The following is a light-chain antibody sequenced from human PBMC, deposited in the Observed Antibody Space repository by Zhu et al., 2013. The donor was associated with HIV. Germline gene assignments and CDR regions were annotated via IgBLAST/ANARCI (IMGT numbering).Light chain of an antibody. CDR1: SGSIAGNS. Sequence: FVLTQPHSVSESPGKTVTISCTRSSGSIAGNSVQWFQHRPGSSPTSVIFENNQRPFGVPNRFSGSIDRSSNSASLSISGLKPEDEADYYCQSYENHHFVVFGGGTRLTV. CDR2: ENN. J-gene: IGLJ2*01. CDR3: QSYENHHFVV. V-gene: IGLV6-57*01.